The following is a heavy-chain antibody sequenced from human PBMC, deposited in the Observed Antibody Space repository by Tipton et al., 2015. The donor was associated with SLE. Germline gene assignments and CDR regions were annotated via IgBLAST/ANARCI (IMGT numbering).Heavy chain of an antibody. V-gene: IGHV4-59*11. Sequence: TLSLTCTVSGGSISSHYCSWIRQPPGKGLEWIGSIYHSGSTYYNPSLKSRVTISVDTSKNQFSLKLSSVTAADTAVYYCASGTVTTIDYWGQGTLVTVSS. J-gene: IGHJ4*02. CDR2: IYHSGST. D-gene: IGHD4-17*01. CDR1: GGSISSHY. CDR3: ASGTVTTIDY.